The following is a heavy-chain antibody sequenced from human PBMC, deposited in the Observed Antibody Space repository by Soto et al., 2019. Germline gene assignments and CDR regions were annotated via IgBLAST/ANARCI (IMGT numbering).Heavy chain of an antibody. CDR3: AREQQLVRDYYYYGMDV. V-gene: IGHV5-10-1*01. Sequence: PGESLKIACKGSGYSVTSYWISWVRQMPGKGLEWMGRIDPSDSYTNYSPSFQGHVTISADKSISTAYLQWSSLKASDTAMYYCAREQQLVRDYYYYGMDVWGQGTTVTVSS. D-gene: IGHD6-13*01. CDR2: IDPSDSYT. J-gene: IGHJ6*02. CDR1: GYSVTSYW.